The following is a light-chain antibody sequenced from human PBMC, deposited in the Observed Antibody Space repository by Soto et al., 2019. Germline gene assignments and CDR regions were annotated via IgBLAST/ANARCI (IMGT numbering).Light chain of an antibody. CDR1: SSDIGGYTH. Sequence: QSVLTQPASVSGSPGQSISISCTGTSSDIGGYTHVSWYQQYAGKAPKLMIYDVSSRPSGVSYRFSGSKSGNTASLTISGLQAEDEADYYCSSYTSVNLYVFGTGTKVTDL. V-gene: IGLV2-14*01. J-gene: IGLJ1*01. CDR2: DVS. CDR3: SSYTSVNLYV.